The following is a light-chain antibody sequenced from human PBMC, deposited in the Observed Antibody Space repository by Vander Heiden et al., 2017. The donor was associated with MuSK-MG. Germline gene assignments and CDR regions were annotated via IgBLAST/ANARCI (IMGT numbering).Light chain of an antibody. CDR2: DVS. CDR1: SSDVGGYNY. J-gene: IGLJ2*01. CDR3: SSYTSSSTLI. V-gene: IGLV2-14*01. Sequence: QSALTQPASLSWSPGQSITISCTGTSSDVGGYNYVSWYQQHPGKAPKLMIYDVSKRPTGVSNRFSGSKSGNTASLTISGLQAEDEADYYCSSYTSSSTLIFGGGTKLTVL.